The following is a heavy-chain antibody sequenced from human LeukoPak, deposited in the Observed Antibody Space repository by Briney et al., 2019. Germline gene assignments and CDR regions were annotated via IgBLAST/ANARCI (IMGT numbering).Heavy chain of an antibody. CDR1: GGSVSSYY. V-gene: IGHV4-59*08. CDR2: IYYSGST. D-gene: IGHD2-2*01. CDR3: ARLNTRTYDY. J-gene: IGHJ4*02. Sequence: SETLSLTCTVSGGSVSSYYWSWIRQPPGKGLEWIGYIYYSGSTNYNPSLVSRVTISVDTSNNQFSLRLNSVTAADTAVYYCARLNTRTYDYWGQGTLVTVSS.